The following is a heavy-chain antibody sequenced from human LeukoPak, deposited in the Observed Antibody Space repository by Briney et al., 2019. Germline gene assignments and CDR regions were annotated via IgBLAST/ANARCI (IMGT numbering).Heavy chain of an antibody. CDR1: GFTFSSYW. V-gene: IGHV3-7*01. CDR3: ARWGYGFNYYYYMDV. Sequence: GSLRLSCAASGFTFSSYWMSWVRQAPGKGLEWVANIKQDGSEKYHVDSVKGRFTISRDNAKNSLYLQMNSLRAEDTAVYYCARWGYGFNYYYYMDVWGKGTTVTVSS. CDR2: IKQDGSEK. D-gene: IGHD5-12*01. J-gene: IGHJ6*03.